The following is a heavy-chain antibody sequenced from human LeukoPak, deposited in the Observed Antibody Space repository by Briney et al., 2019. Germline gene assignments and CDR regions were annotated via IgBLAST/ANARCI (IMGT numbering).Heavy chain of an antibody. D-gene: IGHD6-19*01. V-gene: IGHV3-30-3*01. J-gene: IGHJ4*02. CDR3: AKDRGYSSGSLGY. Sequence: GRSLRLSCAASGFTFSSYAMHWVRQAPGKGLEWVAVISYDGSNKYYADSVKGRFTISRDNSKNTLYLQMNSLRAEDTAVYYCAKDRGYSSGSLGYWGQGTLVTVSS. CDR2: ISYDGSNK. CDR1: GFTFSSYA.